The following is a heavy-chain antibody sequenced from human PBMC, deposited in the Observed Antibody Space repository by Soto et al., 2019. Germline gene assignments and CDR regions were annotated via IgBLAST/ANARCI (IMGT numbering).Heavy chain of an antibody. CDR2: IYYSGST. J-gene: IGHJ5*02. Sequence: SETLSLTCTVSGGSISSGGYYLSCIRQHPGKGLEWIGYIYYSGSTYYNPSLKSRVTISVDTSKNQFSLKLSSVTAADTAVYYCARVGGINWFDPWGQGTLVTVSS. D-gene: IGHD3-16*01. CDR3: ARVGGINWFDP. CDR1: GGSISSGGYY. V-gene: IGHV4-31*03.